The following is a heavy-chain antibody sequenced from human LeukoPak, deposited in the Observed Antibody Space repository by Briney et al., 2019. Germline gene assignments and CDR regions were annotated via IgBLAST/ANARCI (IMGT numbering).Heavy chain of an antibody. Sequence: GASVKVSCKASGYTFTSYAMHWVRQAPGQRLEWMGWINAGNGNTKYSQKFQGRVTITRDTSASTAYMELRSLRSDDTAVYYCARGYIDDAFDIWGQGTMVTVSS. V-gene: IGHV1-3*01. D-gene: IGHD5-18*01. CDR1: GYTFTSYA. J-gene: IGHJ3*02. CDR3: ARGYIDDAFDI. CDR2: INAGNGNT.